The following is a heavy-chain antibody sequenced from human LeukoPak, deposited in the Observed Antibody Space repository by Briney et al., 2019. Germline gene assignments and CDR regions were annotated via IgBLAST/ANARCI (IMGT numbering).Heavy chain of an antibody. CDR2: ISGSGGST. CDR1: GFTFSSYA. V-gene: IGHV3-23*01. CDR3: AKVRELYCTNGVCYDFDY. J-gene: IGHJ4*02. Sequence: GGSLRLSCAASGFTFSSYAMNWVRQAPGKGLEWVSAISGSGGSTYYADSLKGRFTISRDNSKNTLYLQMNSLRAEDTAVYYCAKVRELYCTNGVCYDFDYWGQGTLVTVSS. D-gene: IGHD2-8*01.